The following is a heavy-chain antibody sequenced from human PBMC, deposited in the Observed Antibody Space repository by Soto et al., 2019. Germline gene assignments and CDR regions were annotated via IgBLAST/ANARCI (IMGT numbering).Heavy chain of an antibody. CDR1: GFTFNTFG. CDR3: ARDARIAVAYGMDV. V-gene: IGHV3-33*01. J-gene: IGHJ6*02. CDR2: IWYDGGEK. D-gene: IGHD6-19*01. Sequence: QVQLVESGGGVVQPGRSLRLSCAASGFTFNTFGMHWVRQAPGKGLEWVAVIWYDGGEKHYAASVKGRFTISGDNSKNTLFLQMDSLRAEDTAVYYCARDARIAVAYGMDVWGQGTTVTVSS.